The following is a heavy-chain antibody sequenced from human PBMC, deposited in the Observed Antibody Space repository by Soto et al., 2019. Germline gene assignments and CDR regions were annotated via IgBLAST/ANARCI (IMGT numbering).Heavy chain of an antibody. CDR3: ARSRAGRRTYYYDSSGYYGFRY. CDR2: IIPIFGTA. J-gene: IGHJ4*02. CDR1: GGTFSSYA. V-gene: IGHV1-69*06. Sequence: EASVKVSCKASGGTFSSYAISWVRQAPGQGLEWMGGIIPIFGTANYAQKFQGRVTITADKSTSTAYMELSSLRSEDTAVYYCARSRAGRRTYYYDSSGYYGFRYWGQGTLVTVSS. D-gene: IGHD3-22*01.